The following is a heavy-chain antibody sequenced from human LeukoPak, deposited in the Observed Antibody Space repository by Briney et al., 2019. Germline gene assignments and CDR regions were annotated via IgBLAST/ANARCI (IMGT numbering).Heavy chain of an antibody. CDR2: IYYSGST. D-gene: IGHD6-13*01. CDR3: ARDEGIAAAGDYYYGMDV. CDR1: GGSISSSSYY. J-gene: IGHJ6*02. V-gene: IGHV4-31*03. Sequence: SETLSLTCTVSGGSISSSSYYWGWIRQPPGKGLEWIGYIYYSGSTYYNPSLKSRVTISVDTSKNQFSLKLSSVTAADTAVYYCARDEGIAAAGDYYYGMDVWGQGTTVTVSS.